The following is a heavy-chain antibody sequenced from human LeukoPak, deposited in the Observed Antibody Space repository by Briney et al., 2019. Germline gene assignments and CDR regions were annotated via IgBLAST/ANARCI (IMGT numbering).Heavy chain of an antibody. D-gene: IGHD3-22*01. CDR2: ISWNSGSI. J-gene: IGHJ4*02. Sequence: GGSLRLSCAASGFTFDDYAMHWVRQAPGKGLEWVSGISWNSGSIGYADSVKGRFTISRDNAKNSLYLQMNSLRAEDTAVYYCARVAVSSGYYYPCYFDYWGQGTLVTVSS. V-gene: IGHV3-9*01. CDR1: GFTFDDYA. CDR3: ARVAVSSGYYYPCYFDY.